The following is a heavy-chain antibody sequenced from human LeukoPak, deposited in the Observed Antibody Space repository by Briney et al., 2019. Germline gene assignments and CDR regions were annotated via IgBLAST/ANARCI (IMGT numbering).Heavy chain of an antibody. J-gene: IGHJ6*02. D-gene: IGHD6-19*01. CDR2: ISAYNGNT. CDR1: GYTFTSYG. CDR3: ARGPSGWYYYYYYYGMDV. Sequence: ASVKVSCKASGYTFTSYGISWVRQAPGQGLEWMGWISAYNGNTNYAQKFQGRVTMTRDTSISTAYMELSRLRSDDTAVYYCARGPSGWYYYYYYYGMDVWGQGTTVTVSS. V-gene: IGHV1-18*01.